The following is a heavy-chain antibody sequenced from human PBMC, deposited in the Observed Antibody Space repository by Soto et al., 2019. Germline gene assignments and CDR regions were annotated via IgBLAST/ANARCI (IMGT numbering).Heavy chain of an antibody. Sequence: GGSLRLSCAASGFTFDDYAMHWVHQAPGKGLEWVSLISGDGGSTYYADSVKGRFTISRDNSKNSLYLQMNSLRTEDTALDYCAKDALGAYSSSWFDYWGQGTLVTVSS. CDR2: ISGDGGST. D-gene: IGHD6-13*01. V-gene: IGHV3-43*02. CDR1: GFTFDDYA. CDR3: AKDALGAYSSSWFDY. J-gene: IGHJ4*02.